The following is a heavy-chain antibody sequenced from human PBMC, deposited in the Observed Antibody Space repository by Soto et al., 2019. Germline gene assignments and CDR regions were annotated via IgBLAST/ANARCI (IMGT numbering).Heavy chain of an antibody. J-gene: IGHJ4*02. CDR1: GFTFSNAW. CDR2: IKSKTDGGTT. Sequence: EVQLVESGGGLVKPGGSLRLSCAASGFTFSNAWMSWVRQAPGKGLEWVGRIKSKTDGGTTEYAAPVKGRFTISRDDSKNTRYLQMNRLKTEDTDGYYCTTDFSGYYDSRCHHWGQGTLVTGSS. D-gene: IGHD3-22*01. V-gene: IGHV3-15*01. CDR3: TTDFSGYYDSRCHH.